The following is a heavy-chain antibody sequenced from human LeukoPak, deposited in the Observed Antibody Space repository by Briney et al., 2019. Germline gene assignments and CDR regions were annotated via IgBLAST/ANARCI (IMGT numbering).Heavy chain of an antibody. V-gene: IGHV1-69*13. J-gene: IGHJ5*01. CDR1: GGTFSSYA. Sequence: GASVKVSCKASGGTFSSYAISWVRQAPGQGLEWMGGIIPIFGTANYAQKFQGRVTITADESTSTAYMELSSLRSEDTAVYYCAKRKLRFEFDSWGQGTLVTVSS. CDR3: AKRKLRFEFDS. D-gene: IGHD5-12*01. CDR2: IIPIFGTA.